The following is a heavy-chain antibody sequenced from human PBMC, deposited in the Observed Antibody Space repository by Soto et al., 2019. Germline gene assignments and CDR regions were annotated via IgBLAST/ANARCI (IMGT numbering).Heavy chain of an antibody. D-gene: IGHD2-8*01. V-gene: IGHV4-59*01. J-gene: IGHJ4*02. CDR3: AIYNSYAIDY. CDR2: IHYSGTT. Sequence: VQLQESGPGLVKPSETLSLTCTVSGTSISSYYWSWIRQPPGKGLEWIANIHYSGTTNYNPSLASRVTLSVDTSKNQFSLKMTSVTAADRAMYFCAIYNSYAIDYWGRGTLVPVSS. CDR1: GTSISSYY.